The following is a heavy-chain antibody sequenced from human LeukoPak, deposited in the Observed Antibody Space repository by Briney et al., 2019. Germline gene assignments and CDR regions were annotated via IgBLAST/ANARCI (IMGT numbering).Heavy chain of an antibody. CDR2: ISAYNGNT. CDR1: GYTFTSYG. D-gene: IGHD5-12*01. J-gene: IGHJ4*02. Sequence: ASVKVSCKASGYTFTSYGISWVRQAPGQGLEWMGWISAYNGNTNYAQKLQGRVTMTRDTSISTAYMELSRLRSDDTAVYYCARAPWPVPIDYWGQGTLVTVSS. CDR3: ARAPWPVPIDY. V-gene: IGHV1-18*01.